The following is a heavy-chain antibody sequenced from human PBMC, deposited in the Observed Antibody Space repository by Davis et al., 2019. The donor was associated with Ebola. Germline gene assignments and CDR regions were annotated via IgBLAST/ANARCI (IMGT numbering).Heavy chain of an antibody. CDR2: IYYSGST. J-gene: IGHJ6*02. Sequence: SETLSLTCTVSGGSISSYYWSWIRQPPGKGLGWIGYIYYSGSTNYNPSLKSRVTISVDTSKNQFSLKLSSVTAADTAVYYCAREDGYHYYGMDVWGQGTTVTVSS. V-gene: IGHV4-59*01. CDR3: AREDGYHYYGMDV. CDR1: GGSISSYY. D-gene: IGHD3-22*01.